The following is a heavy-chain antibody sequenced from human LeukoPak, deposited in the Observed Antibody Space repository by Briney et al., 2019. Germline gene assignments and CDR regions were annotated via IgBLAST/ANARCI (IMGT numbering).Heavy chain of an antibody. CDR1: GYTFTSYG. CDR3: ARGLDRLAVVGTTIREFDY. J-gene: IGHJ4*02. V-gene: IGHV1-18*01. CDR2: IGAYNGNT. D-gene: IGHD6-19*01. Sequence: GSSVKVSCKASGYTFTSYGISWVRQAPGQGLEWMGWIGAYNGNTNYAQKLQGRVTMTTDTSTSTAYMELRSLSSDDTAVYYCARGLDRLAVVGTTIREFDYWGQGTLVTVSS.